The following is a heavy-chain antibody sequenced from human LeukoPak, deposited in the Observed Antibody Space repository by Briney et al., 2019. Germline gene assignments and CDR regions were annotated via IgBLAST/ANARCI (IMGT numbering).Heavy chain of an antibody. V-gene: IGHV1-2*02. J-gene: IGHJ4*02. CDR2: ISPNSGGT. D-gene: IGHD3-22*01. CDR3: ARRAYYYDSSGYYLDY. CDR1: GYTFTGYY. Sequence: ASVKVSCKASGYTFTGYYMHWVRQAPGQGLEWMGWISPNSGGTKFAQKFQGRVTMTRDTSINTAYMELSRLRSDDTAVYYCARRAYYYDSSGYYLDYWGQGTLVTVSS.